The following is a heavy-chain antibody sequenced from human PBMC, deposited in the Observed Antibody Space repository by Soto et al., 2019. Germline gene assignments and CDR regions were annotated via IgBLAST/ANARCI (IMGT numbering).Heavy chain of an antibody. V-gene: IGHV1-46*03. D-gene: IGHD2-15*01. CDR1: GYTFTSYY. Sequence: GASVKVSCKASGYTFTSYYMHWVRQAPGQGLEWMGIINPSGGSTSYAQKFQGRVTMTGDTSTSTVYMELSSLRSEDTAVYYCSRVSRWVVGALDIWSQGSMVPVSS. J-gene: IGHJ3*02. CDR3: SRVSRWVVGALDI. CDR2: INPSGGST.